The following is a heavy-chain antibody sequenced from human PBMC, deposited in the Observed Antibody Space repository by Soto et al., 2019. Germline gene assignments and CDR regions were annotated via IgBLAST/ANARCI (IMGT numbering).Heavy chain of an antibody. Sequence: QVQLVQSGAEVKKPGTSVKVSCKASGGTFSSYAISWVRQAPGQGLEWMGGIIPIFGTANYAQKFQGRVTITADESTSTAYMELSSLRSEDTAVYYCARQVEMATITSSFDYWGQGTLVTVSS. CDR1: GGTFSSYA. D-gene: IGHD5-12*01. V-gene: IGHV1-69*01. CDR3: ARQVEMATITSSFDY. CDR2: IIPIFGTA. J-gene: IGHJ4*02.